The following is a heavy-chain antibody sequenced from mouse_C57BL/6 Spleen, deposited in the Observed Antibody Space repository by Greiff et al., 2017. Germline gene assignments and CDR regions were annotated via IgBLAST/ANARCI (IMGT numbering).Heavy chain of an antibody. CDR3: ARLDYYGSSYAMDY. Sequence: QVQLQQPGAELVKPGASVKLSCKASGYTFTSYWMHWVKQRPGQGLEWIGMIHPNSGSTNYNEKFKSKATLTVDKSSSTAYMQLSSLTSEDSAIYFCARLDYYGSSYAMDYWGQGTSVTVSS. D-gene: IGHD1-1*01. CDR2: IHPNSGST. V-gene: IGHV1-64*01. CDR1: GYTFTSYW. J-gene: IGHJ4*01.